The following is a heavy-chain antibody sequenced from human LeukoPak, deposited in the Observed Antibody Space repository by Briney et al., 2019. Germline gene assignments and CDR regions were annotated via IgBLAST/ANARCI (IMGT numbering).Heavy chain of an antibody. CDR1: GFTFSSYW. V-gene: IGHV3-7*01. CDR2: IKQDGSEK. D-gene: IGHD6-13*01. Sequence: GGSLRLSCAASGFTFSSYWMSWVRQAPGKGLEWVANIKQDGSEKYYVDSVKGRFTISRDNAKNSLYLQMNSLRAEDTAVYYCARDREYSSSWAVSWGQGTLVTVSS. J-gene: IGHJ4*02. CDR3: ARDREYSSSWAVS.